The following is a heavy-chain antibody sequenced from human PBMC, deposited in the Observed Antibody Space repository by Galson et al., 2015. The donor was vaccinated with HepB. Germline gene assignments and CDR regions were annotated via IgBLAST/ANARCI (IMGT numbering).Heavy chain of an antibody. J-gene: IGHJ4*02. CDR3: AHRPLTFRSDRGGYWNYFDN. Sequence: PALVKPTQTLTLTCTFSGFSVYTAGVGVGWIRQPPGKALEWLALIYWDDDKHYNPFLKSRLSITKDASKNQVALMMTDMDPGDTATYFCAHRPLTFRSDRGGYWNYFDNWGQGTLVVVSS. CDR2: IYWDDDK. V-gene: IGHV2-5*02. CDR1: GFSVYTAGVG. D-gene: IGHD2-21*01.